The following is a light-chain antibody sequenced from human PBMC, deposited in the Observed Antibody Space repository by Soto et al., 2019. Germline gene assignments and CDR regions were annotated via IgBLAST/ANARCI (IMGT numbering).Light chain of an antibody. V-gene: IGLV2-11*01. CDR1: SSDVGGYNY. J-gene: IGLJ1*01. CDR3: CSYAGSYTDV. Sequence: QSVLTQPRSVSGSPGQSVTISCTGTSSDVGGYNYVSWYQQHPGKAPKLMIYDVSKRPSGVPDRFSGSKSGNPSSLTISGLQAEDEADYYCCSYAGSYTDVFGTGTKLTVL. CDR2: DVS.